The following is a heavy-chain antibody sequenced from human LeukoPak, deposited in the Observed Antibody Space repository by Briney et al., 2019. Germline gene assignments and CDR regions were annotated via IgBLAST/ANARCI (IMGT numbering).Heavy chain of an antibody. Sequence: GRSLRLSCAASGFTFTTSWMTWVRQAPGKGFEWISNINEDGTEKYYVDSVKGRCTISRDNAKRSLYLQMNSLRAEDTAIYYCATTLIREGSFTWGQGTLVTVSS. CDR2: INEDGTEK. D-gene: IGHD3-10*01. V-gene: IGHV3-7*01. CDR1: GFTFTTSW. J-gene: IGHJ5*02. CDR3: ATTLIREGSFT.